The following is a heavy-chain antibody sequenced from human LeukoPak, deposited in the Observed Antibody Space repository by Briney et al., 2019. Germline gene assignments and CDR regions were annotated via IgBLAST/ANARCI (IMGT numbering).Heavy chain of an antibody. D-gene: IGHD6-13*01. V-gene: IGHV4-38-2*01. CDR1: GYSISSGYY. CDR3: ARGDSSGWYTNSNYYYYYMDV. Sequence: SETLSLTCAVSGYSISSGYYWGWIRQTPGKGLEWIGSFYHSRSTYYNPSHKSRVTILVDTSKNQFSLKLSSVTAADTAVYYCARGDSSGWYTNSNYYYYYMDVWGKGTTVTVSS. J-gene: IGHJ6*03. CDR2: FYHSRST.